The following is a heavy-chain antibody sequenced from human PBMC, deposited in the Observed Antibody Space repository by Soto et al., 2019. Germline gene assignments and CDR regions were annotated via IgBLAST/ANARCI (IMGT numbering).Heavy chain of an antibody. CDR1: GGSISSYY. V-gene: IGHV4-59*01. CDR2: MHHSGSS. D-gene: IGHD6-13*01. Sequence: SETLSLTCTVSGGSISSYYWSWIRQPPGKGLEWIGYMHHSGSSSYNPSLKSRVTISVDTSKNQFSLKLRSVTAADTALYYCASYSDTWTALDSWGQGTLVTVS. CDR3: ASYSDTWTALDS. J-gene: IGHJ4*02.